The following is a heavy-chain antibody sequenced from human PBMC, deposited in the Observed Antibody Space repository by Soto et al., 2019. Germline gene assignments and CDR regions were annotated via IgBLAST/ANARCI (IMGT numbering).Heavy chain of an antibody. Sequence: QITLKESGPTLVKPTQTLTLTCTFSGFSLSSTRVAVGWIRQPPGKALEWLALIYWDDDKRYSPFLKSRLTITKDTPKNLMVLTMPNMDPVDTATYYCAHSVVAGLGYYFDYWGQGTLVTVSS. CDR3: AHSVVAGLGYYFDY. J-gene: IGHJ4*02. CDR1: GFSLSSTRVA. D-gene: IGHD6-19*01. CDR2: IYWDDDK. V-gene: IGHV2-5*02.